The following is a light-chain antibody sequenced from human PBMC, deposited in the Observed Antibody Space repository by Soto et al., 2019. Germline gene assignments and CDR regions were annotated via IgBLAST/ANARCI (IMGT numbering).Light chain of an antibody. CDR1: SSDVGGYNY. J-gene: IGLJ1*01. V-gene: IGLV2-11*01. Sequence: QSALTQPRSVSGSPGQSLTISCTGTSSDVGGYNYVSWYQQHPGKVPKLMIYDVTKRPSGVPDRFSGSKSGNTASLTISGLQSEDEADYYCCSHAGSYTYVFGTGTKVTLL. CDR2: DVT. CDR3: CSHAGSYTYV.